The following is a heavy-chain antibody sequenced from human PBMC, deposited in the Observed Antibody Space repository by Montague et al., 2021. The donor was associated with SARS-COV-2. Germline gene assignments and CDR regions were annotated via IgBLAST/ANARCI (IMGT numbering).Heavy chain of an antibody. CDR1: GDSVSSNIAT. J-gene: IGHJ2*01. CDR2: TYYRSKWYN. CDR3: ARAYCGGDGYFYWYFDL. V-gene: IGHV6-1*01. Sequence: AISGDSVSSNIATWNWIRQSPSRGLEWLGRTYYRSKWYNDYAVSVKSRVIINPDTSNNRISLQLNSVTPEGTAVYYCARAYCGGDGYFYWYFDLWGRGTLVTVSS. D-gene: IGHD2-21*02.